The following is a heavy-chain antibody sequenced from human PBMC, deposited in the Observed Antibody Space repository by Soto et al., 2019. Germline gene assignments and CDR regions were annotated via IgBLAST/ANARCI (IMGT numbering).Heavy chain of an antibody. CDR3: ASSSLAARDIDY. CDR2: IYYSGST. D-gene: IGHD6-6*01. CDR1: GGSVSSGSYY. V-gene: IGHV4-61*01. J-gene: IGHJ4*02. Sequence: SDTLSLTCTVSGGSVSSGSYYWGWIRQPPGEGLEWIGYIYYSGSTNYNPSLKSRVTISVDTSKNQFSLKLSSVTAADTAVYYCASSSLAARDIDYSGQGTPVTV.